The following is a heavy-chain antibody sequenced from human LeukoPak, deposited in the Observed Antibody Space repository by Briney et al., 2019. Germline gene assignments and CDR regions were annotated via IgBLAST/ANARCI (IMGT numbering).Heavy chain of an antibody. D-gene: IGHD4-17*01. Sequence: PSETLSLTCNVSGGSISTYYWSWIRQPPGKGLEWIGYIDDSGSTNYNPSLKSRVTISIDTSKNHFSLKLSSVTAADTPVYFCARDAGAFGDYIPTWGQGTLVSVSS. J-gene: IGHJ4*02. CDR2: IDDSGST. V-gene: IGHV4-59*01. CDR3: ARDAGAFGDYIPT. CDR1: GGSISTYY.